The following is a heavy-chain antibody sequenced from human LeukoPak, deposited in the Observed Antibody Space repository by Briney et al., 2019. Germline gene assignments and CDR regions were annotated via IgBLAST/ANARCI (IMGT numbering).Heavy chain of an antibody. CDR1: GFTFSSYE. CDR3: ARRYCSSASCLFDY. V-gene: IGHV3-48*03. D-gene: IGHD2-2*01. J-gene: IGHJ4*02. Sequence: AGGSLRLSCAASGFTFSSYEMNWVRRAPGKGLEWVSYISSGGTTMVYADSVKGRFTISRDNAKNSLYLQMNSLRAEDAAVYYCARRYCSSASCLFDYWGQGTLVTVSS. CDR2: ISSGGTTM.